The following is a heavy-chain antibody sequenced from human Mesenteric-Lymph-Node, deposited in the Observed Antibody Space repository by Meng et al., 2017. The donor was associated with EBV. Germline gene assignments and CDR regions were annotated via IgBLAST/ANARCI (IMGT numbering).Heavy chain of an antibody. CDR2: IYHSGST. CDR1: GGHMSTGGHS. D-gene: IGHD2-15*01. CDR3: AKITNSGGFNYFDY. J-gene: IGHJ4*02. V-gene: IGHV4-30-2*01. Sequence: QVLVQESGSGLGNPSQTLSPTCAWSGGHMSTGGHSWTWTRQAPGKGLEWIGYIYHSGSTYYNESLKSRVTISMDRSKNQFSLMLNSVTAADTAVYYCAKITNSGGFNYFDYWGQGTLVTVSS.